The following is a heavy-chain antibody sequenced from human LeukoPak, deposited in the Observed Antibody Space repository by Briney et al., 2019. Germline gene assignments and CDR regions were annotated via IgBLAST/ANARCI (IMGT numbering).Heavy chain of an antibody. V-gene: IGHV4-34*01. D-gene: IGHD2/OR15-2a*01. Sequence: KTSETLSLTCAVYGGSFNDCYWTWIRQPPGKGLEWIGEINHTGGTNYNPSLKSRLTISVDTSKNQFSLDLNSVTAADTALYYCARGRVIFDYWGQGSLVTVSS. CDR3: ARGRVIFDY. CDR1: GGSFNDCY. CDR2: INHTGGT. J-gene: IGHJ4*02.